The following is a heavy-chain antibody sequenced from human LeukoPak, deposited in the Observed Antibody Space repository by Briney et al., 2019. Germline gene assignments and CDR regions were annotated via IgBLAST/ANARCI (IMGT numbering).Heavy chain of an antibody. CDR1: GGSISSYY. CDR3: ARYYQAVSKASGNWFDP. J-gene: IGHJ5*02. D-gene: IGHD2-2*01. CDR2: IYTSGST. Sequence: SETLSLTCTVSGGSISSYYWSWIRQPAGKGLEWIGRIYTSGSTNYNPSLKGRVTMSVDTSKNQFSLKLSSVTAADTAVYYCARYYQAVSKASGNWFDPWGQGTLVTVSS. V-gene: IGHV4-4*07.